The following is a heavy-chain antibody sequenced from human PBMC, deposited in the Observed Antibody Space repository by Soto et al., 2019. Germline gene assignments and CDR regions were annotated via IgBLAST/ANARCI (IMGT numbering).Heavy chain of an antibody. Sequence: QVQLVESGGGVVQPGRSLRLSCAASGFTFSSYAMHWVRQAPGKGLEWVAVISYDGSNKYYADSVKGRFTISRDNSKHTAYVHMHGVIAKDTAVYYCDRAAVWGQGATVTVSS. J-gene: IGHJ6*02. CDR2: ISYDGSNK. CDR1: GFTFSSYA. CDR3: DRAAV. V-gene: IGHV3-30-3*01.